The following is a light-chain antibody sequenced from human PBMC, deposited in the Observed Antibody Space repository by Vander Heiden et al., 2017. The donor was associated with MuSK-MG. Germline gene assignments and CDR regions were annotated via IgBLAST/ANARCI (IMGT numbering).Light chain of an antibody. CDR3: QQDGSSPTT. V-gene: IGKV3-20*01. CDR1: QSVSSSY. Sequence: EIVLTQSPGTLSLSPGERATLYCRASQSVSSSYLAWYQQKPGQAPRLLIYGASSRATGIPDRFSGSGSGTDFTLTISRLEPEDFAVYYCQQDGSSPTTFGGGTKVEI. J-gene: IGKJ4*01. CDR2: GAS.